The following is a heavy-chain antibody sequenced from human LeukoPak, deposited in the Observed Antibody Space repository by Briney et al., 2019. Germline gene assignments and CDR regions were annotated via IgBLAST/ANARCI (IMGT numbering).Heavy chain of an antibody. J-gene: IGHJ4*02. CDR3: ARGGQVPYEGFGELLNDY. CDR1: GFTFSSYE. D-gene: IGHD3-10*01. CDR2: ISSSGSTI. V-gene: IGHV3-48*03. Sequence: PGGSLRLSCAASGFTFSSYEMNWVRQAPGKGLEWVSYISSSGSTIYYADSVKGRFTISRDNAKNSLYPQMNSLRAEDTAVYYCARGGQVPYEGFGELLNDYWGQGTLVTVSS.